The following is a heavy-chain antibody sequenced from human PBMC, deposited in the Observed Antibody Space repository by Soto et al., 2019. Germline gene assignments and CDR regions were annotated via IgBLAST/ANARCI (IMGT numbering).Heavy chain of an antibody. CDR1: GFTFSSYS. V-gene: IGHV3-21*01. D-gene: IGHD2-21*01. Sequence: EVLLVESGGGLVKPGGSLRLSCAASGFTFSSYSMNWVRQAPGKGLEWVSSISSSSSYIYYADSVKGRFTISRDNAKNSLYLQMNSLRAEDTAVYYCARIRRARWIAPYDAFDIWGQGTMVTVSS. J-gene: IGHJ3*02. CDR3: ARIRRARWIAPYDAFDI. CDR2: ISSSSSYI.